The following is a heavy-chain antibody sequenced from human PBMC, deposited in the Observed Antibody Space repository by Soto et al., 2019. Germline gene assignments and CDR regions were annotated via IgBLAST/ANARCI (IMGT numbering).Heavy chain of an antibody. CDR1: GFTFSGSA. CDR3: TRGYGDYVRDY. V-gene: IGHV3-73*01. J-gene: IGHJ4*02. CDR2: IRSKANNYAT. D-gene: IGHD4-17*01. Sequence: EVQLVESGGGLVQPGESLKLSCAVSGFTFSGSAMHWVRQASGKGLEWVGRIRSKANNYATAYAASVKGRFTISRDDSKTTAYLKMNSLTSEDTAVYYCTRGYGDYVRDYWGQGTLVTVSS.